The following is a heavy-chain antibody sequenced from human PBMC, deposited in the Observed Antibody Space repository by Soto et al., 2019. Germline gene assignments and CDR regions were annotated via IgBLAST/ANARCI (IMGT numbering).Heavy chain of an antibody. V-gene: IGHV3-21*06. CDR2: ISGSGKVT. D-gene: IGHD6-6*01. CDR3: ARVHLVRTSSYYCGMDV. Sequence: GGSLRLSCATSGFTFSNYRMNWVREAPGKGLEWVASISGSGKVTFYRDSVKGRFTISRDNAESSLVLQMNSLTVDDTAVYHCARVHLVRTSSYYCGMDVWGPGTTVTVSS. CDR1: GFTFSNYR. J-gene: IGHJ6*02.